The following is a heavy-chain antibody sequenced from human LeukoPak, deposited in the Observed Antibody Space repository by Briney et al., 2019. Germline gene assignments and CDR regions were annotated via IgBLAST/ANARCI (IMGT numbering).Heavy chain of an antibody. CDR2: TYYRSMWYN. CDR3: ARSTSIAPTGLDY. D-gene: IGHD6-13*01. Sequence: SQTLSLTCAISGDSVTSNSAAWNWIRQSPSRGLEWLGRTYYRSMWYNDYAVSVKSRITINPDTSKNQFSLHLNSVTPEDTAVYYCARSTSIAPTGLDYWGQGTLVTVSS. J-gene: IGHJ4*02. CDR1: GDSVTSNSAA. V-gene: IGHV6-1*01.